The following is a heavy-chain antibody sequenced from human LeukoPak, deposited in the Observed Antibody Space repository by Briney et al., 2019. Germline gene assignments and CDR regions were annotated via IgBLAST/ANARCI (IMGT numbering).Heavy chain of an antibody. J-gene: IGHJ4*02. CDR3: AKALIAVAGGIDY. V-gene: IGHV3-23*01. CDR2: ISGSGGST. Sequence: GGSLRLSCAASGFTFSSYAMRWVRQAPGKGLEWVSGISGSGGSTYYADSVKGRFTISRDNSKNTLYLQMNSLRAEDTAVYYCAKALIAVAGGIDYWGQGTLVTVSS. CDR1: GFTFSSYA. D-gene: IGHD6-19*01.